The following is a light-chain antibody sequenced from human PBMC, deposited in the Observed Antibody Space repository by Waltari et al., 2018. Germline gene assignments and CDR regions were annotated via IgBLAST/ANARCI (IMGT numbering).Light chain of an antibody. V-gene: IGLV4-69*01. CDR3: QTGGHGTWV. Sequence: QQPEKGPRYLMRVNSDGRHGRGDEIPNRFSGSSAGAERYLTISSLQAEDEADYYCQTGGHGTWVFGGGTKLTVL. CDR2: VNSDGRH. J-gene: IGLJ3*02.